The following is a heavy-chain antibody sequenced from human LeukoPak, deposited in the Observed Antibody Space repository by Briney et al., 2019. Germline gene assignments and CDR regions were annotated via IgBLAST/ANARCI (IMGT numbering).Heavy chain of an antibody. D-gene: IGHD6-19*01. V-gene: IGHV1-2*02. CDR2: INPNSGGT. Sequence: ASVKVSCKASEYTFTDYYIHWMRQAPGQGLEWMGWINPNSGGTNYAQKFQGRVTMTRDTSISTAYMELSRLRSDDTAVYYCARDVAVAGIMKLWGQGTLVTVSS. CDR3: ARDVAVAGIMKL. J-gene: IGHJ4*02. CDR1: EYTFTDYY.